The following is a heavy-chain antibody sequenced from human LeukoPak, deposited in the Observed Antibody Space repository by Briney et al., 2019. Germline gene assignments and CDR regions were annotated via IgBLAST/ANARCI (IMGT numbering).Heavy chain of an antibody. D-gene: IGHD3-10*01. CDR3: AKDLGPAPGVSVGGSGFGY. V-gene: IGHV3-33*06. Sequence: PGRSLRLSCAASGFTFSSYGMHWVRQAPGKGLEWVAVIWYDGSNKNYADSVKGRFTISRDNSKNTLYLQMNSLRAEDTAVYYCAKDLGPAPGVSVGGSGFGYWGQGTLVTVSS. CDR2: IWYDGSNK. CDR1: GFTFSSYG. J-gene: IGHJ4*02.